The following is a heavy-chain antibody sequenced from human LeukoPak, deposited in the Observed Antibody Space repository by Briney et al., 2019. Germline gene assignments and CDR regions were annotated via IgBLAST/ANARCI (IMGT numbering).Heavy chain of an antibody. J-gene: IGHJ3*02. Sequence: GSLRLSCAASGFTFSSYAMSWVRQAPGKGLEWIGYIYYTGSTNYNPSLTSRVTISVDTSKNQFSLKLTSVTAADTAVYYCARGPHWVTGDYDAFDIWGQGTMVTVSS. CDR1: GFTFSSYA. CDR3: ARGPHWVTGDYDAFDI. D-gene: IGHD4-17*01. V-gene: IGHV4-59*01. CDR2: IYYTGST.